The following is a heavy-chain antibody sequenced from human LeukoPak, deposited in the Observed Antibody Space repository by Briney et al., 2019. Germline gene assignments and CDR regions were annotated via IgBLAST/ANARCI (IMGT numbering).Heavy chain of an antibody. CDR2: IYPDDSDT. J-gene: IGHJ4*02. Sequence: GESLKISCQGSGYIFTTYWIGWVRQMPGKGLEWVGIIYPDDSDTRYSPSFQGQVTISADKSSSTAYLQWSSLKASDTAMYYCARQRVVTAAIDSWGQGTLVTVSS. D-gene: IGHD2-21*02. V-gene: IGHV5-51*01. CDR3: ARQRVVTAAIDS. CDR1: GYIFTTYW.